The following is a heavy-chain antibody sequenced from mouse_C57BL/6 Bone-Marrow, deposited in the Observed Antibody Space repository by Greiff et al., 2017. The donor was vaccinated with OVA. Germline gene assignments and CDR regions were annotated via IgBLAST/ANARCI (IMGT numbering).Heavy chain of an antibody. V-gene: IGHV1-64*01. CDR2: IHPNSGST. Sequence: QVQLKQPGAELVKPGASVKLSCKASGYTFTSYWMHWVKQRPGQGLEWIGMIHPNSGSTNYNEKFKSKATLTVDKSSSTAYMQLSSLTSEDSAVYYCASIYYYGSSPYWYFDVWGTGTTVTVSS. D-gene: IGHD1-1*01. J-gene: IGHJ1*03. CDR1: GYTFTSYW. CDR3: ASIYYYGSSPYWYFDV.